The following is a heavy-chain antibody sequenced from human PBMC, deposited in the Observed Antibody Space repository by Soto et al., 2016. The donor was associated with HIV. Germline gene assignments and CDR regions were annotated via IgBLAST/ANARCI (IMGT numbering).Heavy chain of an antibody. CDR2: IRNKANSYTT. CDR1: GFTFSDHY. D-gene: IGHD1-1*01. CDR3: TRGAGPGAYYYYHAMDV. J-gene: IGHJ6*02. V-gene: IGHV3-72*01. Sequence: EVQLVESGGGLVQPGGSLRVSCTASGFTFSDHYMDWVRQAPGKGLEWVARIRNKANSYTTEYAASVKGRFTISRDDSKNSLYLQMNSLKTEDTAVYHCTRGAGPGAYYYYHAMDVWGQGTTVTVSS.